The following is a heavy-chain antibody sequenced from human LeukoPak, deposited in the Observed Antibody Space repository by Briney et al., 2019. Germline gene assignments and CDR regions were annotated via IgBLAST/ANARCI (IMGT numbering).Heavy chain of an antibody. V-gene: IGHV3-64D*06. J-gene: IGHJ4*02. CDR3: VKDDSYYYGSGSSND. D-gene: IGHD3-10*01. CDR2: ITSIGGST. Sequence: GGSLRLSCSASGFXFSSYIMHWVRQAPGKGLEYVSAITSIGGSTYYADSVKGRFTISRDNSKNTLYLQMSSLRPEDTAVYYCVKDDSYYYGSGSSNDWGQGTLVTVSS. CDR1: GFXFSSYI.